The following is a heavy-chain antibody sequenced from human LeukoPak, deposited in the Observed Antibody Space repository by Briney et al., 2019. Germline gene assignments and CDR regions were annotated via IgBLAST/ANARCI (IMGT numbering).Heavy chain of an antibody. CDR1: GGSISSSNYY. CDR2: IYYTGIT. J-gene: IGHJ4*02. D-gene: IGHD3-10*01. V-gene: IGHV4-39*02. Sequence: SETPSLTCTVSGGSISSSNYYWVWFRQPPGKSLEWIGSIYYTGITYQNPSLKSRVTISVDTSNNHFSLRLTSVTAADTAVYYCARTGFWVRGVISYCDYWGQGTLVTV. CDR3: ARTGFWVRGVISYCDY.